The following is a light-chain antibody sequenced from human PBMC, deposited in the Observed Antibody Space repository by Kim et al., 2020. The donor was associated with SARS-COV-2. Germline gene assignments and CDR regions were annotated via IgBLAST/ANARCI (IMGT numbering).Light chain of an antibody. CDR2: DAS. CDR1: QSVSSY. CDR3: QQRSNWPPLT. V-gene: IGKV3-11*01. J-gene: IGKJ4*01. Sequence: EIVLTQSPATLSLSPGERATLSCRASQSVSSYLAWYQKKPGQALRLLIYDASNRATGIPARFSGSGSGTDFTLTISSLEPEDFAVYYCQQRSNWPPLTFGGGTKVEIK.